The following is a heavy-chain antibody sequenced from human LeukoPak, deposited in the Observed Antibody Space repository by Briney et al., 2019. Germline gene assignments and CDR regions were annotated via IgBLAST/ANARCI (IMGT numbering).Heavy chain of an antibody. CDR2: INTAGVT. V-gene: IGHV3-13*04. D-gene: IGHD3-9*01. Sequence: GGSLRLSCAASGFIFSNYDMDWVRQATGKGLEWISAINTAGVTYYPGTVKGRFTISRENAKNPFYLHINSLRARHTAVYYSTRALADYDISTRYYPEYYFDYWGQGTLVTVSS. J-gene: IGHJ4*02. CDR1: GFIFSNYD. CDR3: TRALADYDISTRYYPEYYFDY.